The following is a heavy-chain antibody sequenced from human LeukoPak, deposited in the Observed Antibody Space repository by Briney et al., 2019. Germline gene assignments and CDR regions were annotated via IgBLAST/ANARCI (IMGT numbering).Heavy chain of an antibody. Sequence: GASVKVSRNVSGYTLTELSMHWVRQAPGKGLEWMGGFDPEDGETIYAQKSQGRVTMTEDTSTDTAYMELSSLRSEDTAVYYCATDMKPGLRAINDAFDIWGQGTMVTVSS. CDR1: GYTLTELS. CDR2: FDPEDGET. J-gene: IGHJ3*02. V-gene: IGHV1-24*01. CDR3: ATDMKPGLRAINDAFDI. D-gene: IGHD3-16*01.